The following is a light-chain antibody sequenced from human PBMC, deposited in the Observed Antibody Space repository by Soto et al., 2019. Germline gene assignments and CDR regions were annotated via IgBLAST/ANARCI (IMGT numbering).Light chain of an antibody. CDR2: GAS. CDR3: QQYGSSHFWT. CDR1: QSVSSSY. Sequence: EIVLTQSPGTLSLSPGERATLSCRASQSVSSSYLAWYQQKPGQAPRLLIYGASSRATGIPDRFSGSGSGTDVTLTISRLEPADFSVYYCQQYGSSHFWTFGQGTKVEIK. V-gene: IGKV3-20*01. J-gene: IGKJ1*01.